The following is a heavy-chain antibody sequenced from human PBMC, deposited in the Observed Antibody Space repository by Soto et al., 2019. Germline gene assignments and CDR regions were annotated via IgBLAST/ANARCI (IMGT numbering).Heavy chain of an antibody. CDR3: ARDGGSSSWYGMDV. V-gene: IGHV3-21*01. D-gene: IGHD6-13*01. CDR2: ISSSSSYI. Sequence: EVQLVESGGGLVKPGGSLRLSCAASGFTFSSYSMNWVRQAPGKGLEWVSSISSSSSYIYYADSVKGRFTISRDNAKNHLYLQMNSLKAEDTAVYYCARDGGSSSWYGMDVWRQGTTVTVSS. J-gene: IGHJ6*02. CDR1: GFTFSSYS.